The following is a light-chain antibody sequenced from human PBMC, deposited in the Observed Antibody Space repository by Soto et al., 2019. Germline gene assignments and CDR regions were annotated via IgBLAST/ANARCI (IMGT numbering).Light chain of an antibody. CDR3: QQRSNWPPE. V-gene: IGKV1-5*03. J-gene: IGKJ5*01. CDR2: KAS. Sequence: DIQMTQSPSTLSASIGDRVTITCRANQSISVWLAWYQQKPGKAPKVLIYKASRLESGVPSRFSGSGSGTEFTLTISSLEPDDIAVYYCQQRSNWPPEFGQGTRLEIK. CDR1: QSISVW.